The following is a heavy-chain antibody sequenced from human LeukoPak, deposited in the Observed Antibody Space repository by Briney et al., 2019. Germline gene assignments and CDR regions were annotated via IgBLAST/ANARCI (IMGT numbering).Heavy chain of an antibody. Sequence: QPGGSLRLSCAASGFTFSSYGIHWVRQALGKGLEWVAFIRYDGSGKYYADSVKGRFTISKDNSKNTLYLQMNSLRPEDTAVYYCAKQNYGDYFSAFDYWGQGTLVTVSS. D-gene: IGHD4-17*01. V-gene: IGHV3-30*02. J-gene: IGHJ4*02. CDR1: GFTFSSYG. CDR2: IRYDGSGK. CDR3: AKQNYGDYFSAFDY.